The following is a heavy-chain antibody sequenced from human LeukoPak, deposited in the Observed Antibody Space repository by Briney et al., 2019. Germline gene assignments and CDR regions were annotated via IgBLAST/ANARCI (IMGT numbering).Heavy chain of an antibody. V-gene: IGHV4-4*07. J-gene: IGHJ6*03. D-gene: IGHD5-24*01. CDR3: ARDQERWLQFENYYYMDV. CDR1: GGSISSYY. CDR2: IYTSGST. Sequence: SETLSLTCTVSGGSISSYYWSWIRQPAGKGLEWIGRIYTSGSTNYNPSLKSRVTMSVDTSKNQFSLKPSSVTAADTAVYYCARDQERWLQFENYYYMDVWGKGTTVTVSS.